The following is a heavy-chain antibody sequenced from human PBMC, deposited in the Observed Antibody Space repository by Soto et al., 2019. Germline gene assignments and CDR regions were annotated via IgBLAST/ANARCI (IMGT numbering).Heavy chain of an antibody. CDR1: GDPITSSSSF. CDR3: ARTYGDDGDY. CDR2: IYHTGTT. J-gene: IGHJ4*02. D-gene: IGHD4-17*01. V-gene: IGHV4-39*01. Sequence: QLQLQESGPGLVKPSETLSLTCTVSGDPITSSSSFWGWIRQPPGKGLEWIGTIYHTGTTYNNPSLKSRVTISVDTSKNQFSLRLRSVTAADTAVYYCARTYGDDGDYWGQGTLVTVSS.